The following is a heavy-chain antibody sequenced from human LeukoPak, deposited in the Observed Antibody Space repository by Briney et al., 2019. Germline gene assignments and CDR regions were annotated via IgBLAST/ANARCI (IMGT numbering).Heavy chain of an antibody. V-gene: IGHV6-1*01. CDR2: TYHRPKWYN. CDR3: ARADYGDYDLGLFDY. Sequence: SQTLSLTCAISGDSVSSNSAAWNWIRQSPSRGLEWLGRTYHRPKWYNDYAVSVKSRITINPDTSKNQFSLQLNSVTPEDTAVYYCARADYGDYDLGLFDYWGQGTLVTVSS. D-gene: IGHD4-17*01. CDR1: GDSVSSNSAA. J-gene: IGHJ4*02.